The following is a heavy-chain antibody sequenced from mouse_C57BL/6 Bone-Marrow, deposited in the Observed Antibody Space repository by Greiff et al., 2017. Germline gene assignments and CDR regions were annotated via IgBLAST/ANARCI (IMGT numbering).Heavy chain of an antibody. CDR2: IYPTSGST. Sequence: VQLQQPGAELVKPGASVKMSCKASGYTFTSYWITWVTQRPGQGLEWIGDIYPTSGSTNYNEKFKSKAILTVDTSSNTAYMQHSSLTSEDSAVFYCARSGPLVRRFDYWGQGTTLTVTA. V-gene: IGHV1-55*01. CDR1: GYTFTSYW. CDR3: ARSGPLVRRFDY. J-gene: IGHJ2*01. D-gene: IGHD2-14*01.